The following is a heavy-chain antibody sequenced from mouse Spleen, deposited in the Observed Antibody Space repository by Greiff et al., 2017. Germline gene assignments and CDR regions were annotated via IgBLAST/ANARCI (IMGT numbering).Heavy chain of an antibody. CDR1: GYTFTDYE. CDR2: IDPETGGT. V-gene: IGHV1-15*01. D-gene: IGHD1-1*01. CDR3: TRSRLITTVVDY. J-gene: IGHJ2*01. Sequence: QVQLKQSGAELVRPGASVTLSCKASGYTFTDYEMHWVKQTPVHGLEWIGAIDPETGGTAYNQKFKGKAILTADKSSSTAYMELRSLTSEDSAVYYCTRSRLITTVVDYWGQGTTLTVSS.